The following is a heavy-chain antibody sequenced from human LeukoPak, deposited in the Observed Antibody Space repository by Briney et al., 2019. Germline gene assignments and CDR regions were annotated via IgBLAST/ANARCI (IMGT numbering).Heavy chain of an antibody. CDR1: GFTFSSYS. CDR2: ISGSGGST. Sequence: GGSLRLSCAASGFTFSSYSMNWVRQAPGKGLEWVSAISGSGGSTYYADSVKGRFTISRDNSKDTLYLQMNSLRAEDTAVYYCAKIEWELLGDWFDPWGQGTLVTVSS. J-gene: IGHJ5*02. CDR3: AKIEWELLGDWFDP. D-gene: IGHD1-26*01. V-gene: IGHV3-23*01.